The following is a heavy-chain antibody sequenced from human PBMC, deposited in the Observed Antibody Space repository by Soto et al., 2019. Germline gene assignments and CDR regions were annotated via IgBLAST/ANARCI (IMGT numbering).Heavy chain of an antibody. V-gene: IGHV1-69*01. CDR1: GGTFSSYA. Sequence: QVQLVQSGAVVKKPGSSVKVSCKASGGTFSSYAIDWVRQAPGQGLEWMGGIIPIFGTANYAQKFQGRITITADESTNTAYMELRSLRSEDTAVYYCARGVHYDTSGYYYFYWGQGTLVTVSS. D-gene: IGHD3-22*01. J-gene: IGHJ4*02. CDR3: ARGVHYDTSGYYYFY. CDR2: IIPIFGTA.